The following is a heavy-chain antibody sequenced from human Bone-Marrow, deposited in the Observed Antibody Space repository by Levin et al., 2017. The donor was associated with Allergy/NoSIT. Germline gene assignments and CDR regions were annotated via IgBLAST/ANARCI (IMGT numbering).Heavy chain of an antibody. CDR2: INIKTGGT. J-gene: IGHJ4*02. CDR3: STDYDDSRGYLPGY. D-gene: IGHD3-22*01. CDR1: GYAFTDYY. Sequence: ASVKVSCMASGYAFTDYYMHWVRQAPGQGLEWMGWINIKTGGTNYVRKFQDRVTMTRDTSIGTAYMELSRLRSDDTAFYYCSTDYDDSRGYLPGYWGQGTLVSVSS. V-gene: IGHV1-2*02.